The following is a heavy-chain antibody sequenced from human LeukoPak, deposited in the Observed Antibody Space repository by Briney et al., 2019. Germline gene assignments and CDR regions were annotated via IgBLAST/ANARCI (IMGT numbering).Heavy chain of an antibody. Sequence: GGSLRLSCAASGFTFNTYSMTWVRQAPGKGLEWISYITISSTTIYYADSVKGRFTISRDNAENSLYLQMNSLRAEDTAVYYCAREWPYSSSWSSFDYWGQGTLVTVSS. V-gene: IGHV3-48*01. CDR2: ITISSTTI. J-gene: IGHJ4*02. CDR3: AREWPYSSSWSSFDY. D-gene: IGHD6-13*01. CDR1: GFTFNTYS.